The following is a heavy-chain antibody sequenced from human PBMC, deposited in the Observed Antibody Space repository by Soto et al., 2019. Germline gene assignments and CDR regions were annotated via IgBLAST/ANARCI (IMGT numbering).Heavy chain of an antibody. CDR3: ARPQRAGRIEAGLEN. Sequence: PGESLKISCKGSGYTFTTYWIGWVRQMPGKGLEWVGVIYPGDSPGDSETRYSPSFQGQVTISADKSISTAYLQWSSLKASDTAMYYCARPQRAGRIEAGLENWGQGTLVTVSS. CDR2: IYPGDSPGDSET. D-gene: IGHD6-19*01. CDR1: GYTFTTYW. V-gene: IGHV5-51*01. J-gene: IGHJ4*02.